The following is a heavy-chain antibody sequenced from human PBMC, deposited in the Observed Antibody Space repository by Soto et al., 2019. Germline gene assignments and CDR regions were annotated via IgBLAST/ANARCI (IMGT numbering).Heavy chain of an antibody. Sequence: PGGSLRLSCAASGFNFNTYAMNWVRQAPGKGLEWVSYISATSAKIDYADSVKGRFTISRDNARNSLYLQMNSLRDEDTAVYHCVGDSSYGSRWVRHFDHWGQGTLVTVSS. CDR3: VGDSSYGSRWVRHFDH. V-gene: IGHV3-48*02. J-gene: IGHJ4*02. D-gene: IGHD3-16*01. CDR1: GFNFNTYA. CDR2: ISATSAKI.